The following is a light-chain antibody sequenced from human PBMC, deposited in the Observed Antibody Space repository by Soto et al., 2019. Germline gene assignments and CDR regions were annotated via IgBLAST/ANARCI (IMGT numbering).Light chain of an antibody. CDR1: HSIANS. V-gene: IGKV1-33*01. CDR3: QQYEDLPLT. CDR2: DSS. J-gene: IGKJ4*01. Sequence: QRTQSSSSVSPSVGDRAIITHQASHSIANSLSWFQQNPGKAPELLISDSSHLEARVPLRVSGSRSGIDFTLTISNLQPEDFATYYCQQYEDLPLTFGGGTKVDIK.